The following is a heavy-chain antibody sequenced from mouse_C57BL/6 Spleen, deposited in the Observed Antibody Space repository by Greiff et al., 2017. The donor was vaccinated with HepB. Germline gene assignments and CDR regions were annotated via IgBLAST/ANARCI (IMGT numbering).Heavy chain of an antibody. CDR2: ISDGGSYT. CDR3: AREEATTVVATTMDY. Sequence: DVKLQESGGGLVKPGGSLKLSCAASGFTFSSYAMSWVRQTPEKRLEWVATISDGGSYTYYPDNVKGRFTISRDNAKNNLYLQMSHLKSEDTAMYYCAREEATTVVATTMDYWGQGTSVTVSS. J-gene: IGHJ4*01. V-gene: IGHV5-4*01. CDR1: GFTFSSYA. D-gene: IGHD1-1*01.